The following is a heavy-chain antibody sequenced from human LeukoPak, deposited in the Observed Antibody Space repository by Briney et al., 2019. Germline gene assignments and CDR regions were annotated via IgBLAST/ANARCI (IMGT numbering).Heavy chain of an antibody. CDR3: AREDGYCSSTSCYTGAFDI. CDR2: INWNGGST. D-gene: IGHD2-2*01. J-gene: IGHJ3*02. Sequence: GGSLRLSCAASGFTFDDYGMSWVRQAPGKGLEWVSGINWNGGSTGYADSVKGRFAISRDNAKNSLYLQMNSLRAEDTALYYCAREDGYCSSTSCYTGAFDIWGQGTMVTVSS. CDR1: GFTFDDYG. V-gene: IGHV3-20*04.